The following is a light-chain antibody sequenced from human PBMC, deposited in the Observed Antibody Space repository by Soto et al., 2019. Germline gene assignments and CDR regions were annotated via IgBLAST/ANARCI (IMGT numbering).Light chain of an antibody. CDR2: GCS. V-gene: IGKV1-5*01. CDR3: HQYATSSPT. J-gene: IGKJ2*01. Sequence: DIQMTQSPSTLSASVGDRVTITCRASQSISVYLAWYQQSPREAPKLLIYGCSSLESGLPSRFSGSGSRTELTLTISRLQPTECATYYCHQYATSSPTFGQGTKLEI. CDR1: QSISVY.